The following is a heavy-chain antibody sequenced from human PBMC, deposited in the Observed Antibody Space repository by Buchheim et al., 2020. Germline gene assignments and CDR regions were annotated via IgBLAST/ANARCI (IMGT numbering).Heavy chain of an antibody. CDR3: AKERGYCSGGSCCFDY. CDR2: ISYDGSNK. V-gene: IGHV3-30*18. Sequence: QVQLVESGGGVVQPGRSLRFSCAASGFTFSSYGMHWVRQAPGKGLEWVAVISYDGSNKYYADSVKGRFTISRDNSQNTLYLQMNSLRAEDTAVYYCAKERGYCSGGSCCFDYWGQGTL. D-gene: IGHD2-15*01. J-gene: IGHJ4*02. CDR1: GFTFSSYG.